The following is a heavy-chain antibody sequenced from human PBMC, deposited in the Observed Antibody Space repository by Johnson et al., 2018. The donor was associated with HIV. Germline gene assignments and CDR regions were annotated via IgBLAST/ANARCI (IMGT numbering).Heavy chain of an antibody. CDR2: IYSGGST. Sequence: VQLVESGGGLVKPGGSLRLSCAASGFTVSSNYMSWVRQAPGKGLEWVSVIYSGGSTYYADSVKGRFTISRDNAKNSLYLQMNSLRAEDTVVYYCARYEGNYVAFDIWGQGTRVTVSS. CDR3: ARYEGNYVAFDI. D-gene: IGHD1-7*01. CDR1: GFTVSSNY. J-gene: IGHJ3*02. V-gene: IGHV3-66*01.